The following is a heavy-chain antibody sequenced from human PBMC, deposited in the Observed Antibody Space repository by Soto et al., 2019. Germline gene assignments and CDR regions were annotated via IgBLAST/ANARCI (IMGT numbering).Heavy chain of an antibody. V-gene: IGHV3-23*01. CDR3: AKDRRAGGNAAFYFDF. D-gene: IGHD3-16*01. CDR1: GFKFSNYA. Sequence: GGSLRLSCAASGFKFSNYAMSWVRQAPGKGLEWVSLISATGGGTYYADSVKGRFTISRDNSHNTLYLQVHSLTAEDTAVYYCAKDRRAGGNAAFYFDFWGQGAQVTISS. CDR2: ISATGGGT. J-gene: IGHJ4*02.